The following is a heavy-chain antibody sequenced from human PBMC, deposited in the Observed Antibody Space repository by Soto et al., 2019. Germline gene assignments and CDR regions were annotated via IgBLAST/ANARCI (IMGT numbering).Heavy chain of an antibody. Sequence: GESLKISCKGSGYSFAGYWITWVRQKPGECLEWMGRIDPSDSQTYYSPSFRGHVTISATKSITTVFLQWSSLRASDTAMYYCARQIYDSDTGPNFQYYFDSWGQGTPVTVSS. V-gene: IGHV5-10-1*01. CDR1: GYSFAGYW. J-gene: IGHJ4*02. D-gene: IGHD3-22*01. CDR3: ARQIYDSDTGPNFQYYFDS. CDR2: IDPSDSQT.